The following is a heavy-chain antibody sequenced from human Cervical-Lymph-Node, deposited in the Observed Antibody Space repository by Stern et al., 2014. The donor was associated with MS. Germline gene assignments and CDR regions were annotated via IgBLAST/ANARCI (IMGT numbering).Heavy chain of an antibody. D-gene: IGHD3-3*01. Sequence: VQLVESGPGLVKPSQTLSLTCTVSGGSISSGGHYWSWIRQHPGKGLEWIGYIYNSESTYYNPSLKSRVTISVDTSKNQISLKLSSVTAADTAVYYCAGNTNYDFWNGSFPYWGRGNLVTVSS. CDR2: IYNSEST. V-gene: IGHV4-31*03. J-gene: IGHJ4*02. CDR1: GGSISSGGHY. CDR3: AGNTNYDFWNGSFPY.